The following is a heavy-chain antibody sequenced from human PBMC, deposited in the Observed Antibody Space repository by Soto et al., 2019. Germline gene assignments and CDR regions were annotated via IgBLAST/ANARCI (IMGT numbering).Heavy chain of an antibody. V-gene: IGHV1-18*04. D-gene: IGHD2-15*01. Sequence: QVQLVQSGAEVKKPGASVKVSCKASGYTFTGYYIHWVRQAPGQGLEWMGWINPNNGNTNYAQKLQGRVTMTTDTSTSTAYMELRSLRCDDTAVYYCARGRTDCSGGSCYGYWGQGTLVTVSS. CDR1: GYTFTGYY. CDR3: ARGRTDCSGGSCYGY. CDR2: INPNNGNT. J-gene: IGHJ4*02.